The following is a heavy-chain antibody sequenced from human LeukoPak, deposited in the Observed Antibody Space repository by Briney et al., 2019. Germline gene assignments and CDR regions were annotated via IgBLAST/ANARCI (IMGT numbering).Heavy chain of an antibody. CDR3: ARKNTYYYDSSGYSLDY. CDR2: IIPILGIA. CDR1: GGTFSSYA. D-gene: IGHD3-22*01. V-gene: IGHV1-69*04. J-gene: IGHJ4*02. Sequence: SVKVSCKASGGTFSSYAISWVRQAPGQGLEWMGRIIPILGIANYAQKFQGRVTITADKSASTAYMELSSLRSEDTAVYYCARKNTYYYDSSGYSLDYWGQGTLVTVSS.